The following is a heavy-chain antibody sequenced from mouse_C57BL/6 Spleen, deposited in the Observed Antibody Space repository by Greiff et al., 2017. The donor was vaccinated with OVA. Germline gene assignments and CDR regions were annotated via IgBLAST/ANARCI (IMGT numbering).Heavy chain of an antibody. CDR1: GYTFTEYP. Sequence: VKLQESGAELVKPGASVKLSCKASGYTFTEYPIHWVKQRSGQGLEWIGWFYPGSGSIKYNEKFKDKATLTADKSSSTVYMELSRLTSEDSAVYFCARHEVDDYSNFYWYFDVWGTGTTVTVSS. CDR2: FYPGSGSI. D-gene: IGHD2-5*01. J-gene: IGHJ1*03. CDR3: ARHEVDDYSNFYWYFDV. V-gene: IGHV1-62-2*01.